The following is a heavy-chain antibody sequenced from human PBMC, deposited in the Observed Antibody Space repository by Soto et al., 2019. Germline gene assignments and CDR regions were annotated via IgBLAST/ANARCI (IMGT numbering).Heavy chain of an antibody. CDR1: GCPISSYY. J-gene: IGHJ5*01. D-gene: IGHD3-10*02. Sequence: QVPLPGSGPGTGEPSGAPSLPRPVPGCPISSYYLSWNRQPPGKGLEWIGFIFYSGSTSYNPSLKSRVTISIDTSEYQFSLKLNSVTAADTAVYYCASMIGDPVLSFDSWGQGTLVAVSS. CDR3: ASMIGDPVLSFDS. V-gene: IGHV4-59*01. CDR2: IFYSGST.